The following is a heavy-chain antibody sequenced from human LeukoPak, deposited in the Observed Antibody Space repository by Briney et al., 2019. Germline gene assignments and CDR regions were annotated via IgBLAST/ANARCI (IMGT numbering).Heavy chain of an antibody. Sequence: SETLSLTCTVSGGSVSSGSYYWSWIRQPPGKGLEWIGYIYYSGSTNYNPSLKSRVTISVDTSKNQFSLKLSSVTAADTAVYYCARVYYDSSGYYVGDYWGQGTLVTVSS. D-gene: IGHD3-22*01. CDR3: ARVYYDSSGYYVGDY. CDR2: IYYSGST. J-gene: IGHJ4*02. CDR1: GGSVSSGSYY. V-gene: IGHV4-61*01.